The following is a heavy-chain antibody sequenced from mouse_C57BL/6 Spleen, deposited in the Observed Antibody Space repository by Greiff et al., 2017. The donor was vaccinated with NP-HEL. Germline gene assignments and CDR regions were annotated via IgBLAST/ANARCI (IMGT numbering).Heavy chain of an antibody. CDR3: ARDCSETGDFDY. J-gene: IGHJ2*01. D-gene: IGHD3-2*01. CDR1: GYAFSSYW. CDR2: IYPGDGDT. Sequence: QVQLQQSGAELVKPGASVKISCKASGYAFSSYWMNWVKQRPGKGLEWIGQIYPGDGDTNYNGKFKGKATLTADKSSSTAYMQLSSLTSEDSAVYFCARDCSETGDFDYWGQGTTLTVSS. V-gene: IGHV1-80*01.